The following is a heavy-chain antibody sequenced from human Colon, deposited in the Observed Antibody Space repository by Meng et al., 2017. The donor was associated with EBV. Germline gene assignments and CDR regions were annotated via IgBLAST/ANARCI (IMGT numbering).Heavy chain of an antibody. V-gene: IGHV4-4*03. J-gene: IGHJ2*01. Sequence: HVQVLGPGLLKLQAPLSLPSAVSGGSISRINWWGWVRQSPEKGLEWIGEIFHSGLTNYNPSLQSRVTISVDKSKNQFSLEVTSVTAADTAIYYCMRDLLVLEKNEVWGRGTLVTVSS. CDR1: GGSISRINW. CDR3: MRDLLVLEKNEV. D-gene: IGHD1-1*01. CDR2: IFHSGLT.